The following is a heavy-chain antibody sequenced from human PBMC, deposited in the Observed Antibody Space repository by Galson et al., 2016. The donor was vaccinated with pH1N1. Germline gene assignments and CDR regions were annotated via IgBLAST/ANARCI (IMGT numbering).Heavy chain of an antibody. V-gene: IGHV3-7*01. J-gene: IGHJ4*02. CDR2: IKEDGSET. Sequence: SLRLSCAASGFTFSNYWMHWVRQVPGKGLEWVANIKEDGSETYYADSVKGRFTISRDNSKNTLYLQMNSLRAEDTAVYYCARDHLPDILTDYPVNWGQGTLVTVSS. D-gene: IGHD3-9*01. CDR3: ARDHLPDILTDYPVN. CDR1: GFTFSNYW.